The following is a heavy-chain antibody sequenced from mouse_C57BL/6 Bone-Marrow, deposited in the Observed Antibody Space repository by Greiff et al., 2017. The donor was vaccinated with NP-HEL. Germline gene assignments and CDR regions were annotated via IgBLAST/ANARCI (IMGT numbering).Heavy chain of an antibody. D-gene: IGHD1-1*01. CDR2: IDPENGDT. J-gene: IGHJ4*01. CDR1: GFNIKDDY. Sequence: VQLKESGAELVRPGASVKLSCTASGFNIKDDYMHWVKQRPEQGLEWIGWIDPENGDTEYASKFQGKATITADTSSNTAYLQLSSLTSEDTAVYYCTTTVVDYYAMDYWGQGTSVTVSS. V-gene: IGHV14-4*01. CDR3: TTTVVDYYAMDY.